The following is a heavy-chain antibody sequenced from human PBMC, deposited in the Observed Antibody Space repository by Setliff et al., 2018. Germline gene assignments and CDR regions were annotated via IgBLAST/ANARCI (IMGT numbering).Heavy chain of an antibody. V-gene: IGHV3-7*01. CDR1: GLTFRKYW. Sequence: GSLRLSCAASGLTFRKYWMNWVRQAPGKGLEWVANIKQDGTEKNYVDSVKDRFTISRDNAKNSLDLQMDILRAEDTAVYYCVRDRWKVVVNRGDDAFDLWGQGTMVTVSS. J-gene: IGHJ3*01. CDR3: VRDRWKVVVNRGDDAFDL. CDR2: IKQDGTEK. D-gene: IGHD2-15*01.